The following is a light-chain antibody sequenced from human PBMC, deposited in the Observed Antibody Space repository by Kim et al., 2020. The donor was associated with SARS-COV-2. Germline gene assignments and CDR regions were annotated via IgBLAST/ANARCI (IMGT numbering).Light chain of an antibody. CDR3: QQYNDWPLLT. Sequence: SPEERVTLSCRASQSVKNNLAWYQQRPGQAPRLLIYGASTRATDISARFSGSGSGTEFTLTIRSLQSEDLAVYYCQQYNDWPLLTFGGGTKVDIK. V-gene: IGKV3-15*01. CDR1: QSVKNN. J-gene: IGKJ4*01. CDR2: GAS.